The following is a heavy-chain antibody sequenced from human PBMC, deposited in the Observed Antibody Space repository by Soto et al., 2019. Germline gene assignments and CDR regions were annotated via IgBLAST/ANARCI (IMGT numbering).Heavy chain of an antibody. CDR1: GFTFSDHY. D-gene: IGHD2-21*02. Sequence: EVQLVESGGGLVQPGGSLRLSCAASGFTFSDHYMDWVRQAPGKGLEWVGRTRNKANSYTTEYAASVKGRFTISRDDSKNSLYLQMNSLKTEDTAVHYCARGNQVVTAKYYYYYGMDVWGQGTTVTVSS. CDR3: ARGNQVVTAKYYYYYGMDV. CDR2: TRNKANSYTT. J-gene: IGHJ6*02. V-gene: IGHV3-72*01.